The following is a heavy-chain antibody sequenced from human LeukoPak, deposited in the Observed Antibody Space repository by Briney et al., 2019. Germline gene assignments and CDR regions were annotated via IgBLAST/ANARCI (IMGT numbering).Heavy chain of an antibody. CDR3: VRYCNGGNCYRDVFDI. D-gene: IGHD2-15*01. Sequence: GRSLRLSCAASGFTFSNYGMYWVRQAPGKGLEWVALIWYDGNNKEYTDSVKGRFTISRDNSMDTLYLQMNSLRAEDTAVYYCVRYCNGGNCYRDVFDIWGQGTMVTVSS. J-gene: IGHJ3*02. CDR1: GFTFSNYG. V-gene: IGHV3-33*01. CDR2: IWYDGNNK.